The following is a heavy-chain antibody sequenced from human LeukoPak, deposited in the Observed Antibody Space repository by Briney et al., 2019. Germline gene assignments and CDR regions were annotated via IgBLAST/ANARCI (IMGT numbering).Heavy chain of an antibody. CDR2: IYTSGST. CDR1: GGSISSGSYY. CDR3: ARDWLMTTVTSSWFDP. V-gene: IGHV4-61*02. J-gene: IGHJ5*02. D-gene: IGHD4-11*01. Sequence: PSETLSLTCTVSGGSISSGSYYWSWIRQPAGKGLEWIGRIYTSGSTNYNPSLKSRVTISVDTSKNQFSLKLSSVTAADTAVYYCARDWLMTTVTSSWFDPWGQGTLVTVSS.